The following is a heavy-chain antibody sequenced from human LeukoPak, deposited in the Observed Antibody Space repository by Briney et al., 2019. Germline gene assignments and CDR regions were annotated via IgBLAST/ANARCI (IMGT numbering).Heavy chain of an antibody. CDR1: GYSISSGYY. V-gene: IGHV4-38-2*02. Sequence: SETLSLTCTVSGYSISSGYYWGWIRQPPGKGLEWIGSIYHSGSTYYNPSLKSRVTISVDTSKNQFSLKLSSVTAADTAVYYCARVLNPWFGEFAFDYWGQGALVIVSS. J-gene: IGHJ4*02. CDR2: IYHSGST. CDR3: ARVLNPWFGEFAFDY. D-gene: IGHD3-10*01.